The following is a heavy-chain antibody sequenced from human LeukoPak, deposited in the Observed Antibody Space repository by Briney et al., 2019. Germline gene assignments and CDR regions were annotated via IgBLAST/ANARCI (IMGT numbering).Heavy chain of an antibody. D-gene: IGHD2-15*01. CDR2: IDAAGDT. CDR1: GFTVSSNY. J-gene: IGHJ4*02. V-gene: IGHV3-13*01. Sequence: GGSLRLSCAASGFTVSSNYMSWVRQAPGKGLEWVSAIDAAGDTYYPGSVKGRFTISRENAKNSLYLQMNSLRAGDTAVYYCVRVDCSSGSCYFDYWGQGTLVTVSS. CDR3: VRVDCSSGSCYFDY.